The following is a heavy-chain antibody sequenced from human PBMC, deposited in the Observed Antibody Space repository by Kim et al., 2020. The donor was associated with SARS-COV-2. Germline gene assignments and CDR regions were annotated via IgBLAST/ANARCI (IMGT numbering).Heavy chain of an antibody. J-gene: IGHJ3*02. CDR2: INHSGST. D-gene: IGHD3-3*01. CDR1: GGSFSGYY. CDR3: ARGASRGDDFWSGFAPPTHHSLHFDI. V-gene: IGHV4-34*01. Sequence: SETLSLTCAVYGGSFSGYYWSWIRQPPGKGLEWIGEINHSGSTNYNPSLKSRVTISVDTSKNQFSLKLSSVTAADTAVYYCARGASRGDDFWSGFAPPTHHSLHFDIWGQGTMVTVSS.